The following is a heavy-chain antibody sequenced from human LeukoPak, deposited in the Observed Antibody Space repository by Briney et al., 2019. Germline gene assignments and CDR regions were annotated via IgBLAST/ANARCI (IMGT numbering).Heavy chain of an antibody. Sequence: PGGSLRLSCAASGFTFSNAWMTWVRQAPGKGLEWVSGISGSGDKTYYADSVTGRFTISRDNSKDTLYLQMNSLRADDTAVYYCAIGERFIDAFEFWGQGTMVTVSS. CDR3: AIGERFIDAFEF. CDR1: GFTFSNAW. CDR2: ISGSGDKT. J-gene: IGHJ3*01. V-gene: IGHV3-23*01.